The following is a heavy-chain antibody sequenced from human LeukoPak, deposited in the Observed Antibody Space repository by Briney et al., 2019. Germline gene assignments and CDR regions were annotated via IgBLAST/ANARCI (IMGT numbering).Heavy chain of an antibody. CDR2: IYYSGST. J-gene: IGHJ6*03. CDR1: GGSISSYY. V-gene: IGHV4-59*12. Sequence: SETLSLTCTVSGGSISSYYWSWIRQPPGKGLEWIGHIYYSGSTNYNPSLKSRVTISVDTSKNQFSLKLSSVTAADTAMYYCARVTWGTFYYMDVWGKGTTVTVSS. CDR3: ARVTWGTFYYMDV. D-gene: IGHD7-27*01.